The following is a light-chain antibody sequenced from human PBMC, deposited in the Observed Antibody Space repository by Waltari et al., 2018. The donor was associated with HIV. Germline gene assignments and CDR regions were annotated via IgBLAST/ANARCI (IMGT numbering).Light chain of an antibody. V-gene: IGLV1-47*01. CDR1: SSNIGSNY. Sequence: QSVLTQPPSASGTPGQRVTISCSGSSSNIGSNYVYWYQQLPGTAPKRLIYRNNQRPSGVPDRFSGSKSGTSASLAISGLRSEDEADYYCAAWDDSLSGQVFGGGTKLTVL. CDR2: RNN. J-gene: IGLJ2*01. CDR3: AAWDDSLSGQV.